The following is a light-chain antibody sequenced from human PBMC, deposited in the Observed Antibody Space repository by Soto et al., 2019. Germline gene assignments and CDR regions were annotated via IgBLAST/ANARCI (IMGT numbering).Light chain of an antibody. CDR2: DVT. Sequence: QSVLTQPRSVSGSPGQSVTISCTGTSSDVGGYNYVSWYQQYPGKAPKLMIYDVTERPSGVPDRFSGSKSGNTASLTISGLQAEAEADYYCCSYAGSYGVFGGGPTVTVL. CDR1: SSDVGGYNY. J-gene: IGLJ2*01. CDR3: CSYAGSYGV. V-gene: IGLV2-11*01.